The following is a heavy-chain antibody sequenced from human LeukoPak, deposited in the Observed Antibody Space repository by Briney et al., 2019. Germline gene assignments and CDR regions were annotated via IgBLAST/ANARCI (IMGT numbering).Heavy chain of an antibody. CDR3: ARSEDILTGYCFDY. CDR1: GGSISSYY. Sequence: SETLSLTCTVSGGSISSYYWSWIRQPPGKGLEWIGYIYYSGSTKYNPSLKSRVTISVDTSKKQFSLKLSSVTAADTAVYCCARSEDILTGYCFDYWGQGTLVTVSS. J-gene: IGHJ4*02. CDR2: IYYSGST. D-gene: IGHD3-9*01. V-gene: IGHV4-59*01.